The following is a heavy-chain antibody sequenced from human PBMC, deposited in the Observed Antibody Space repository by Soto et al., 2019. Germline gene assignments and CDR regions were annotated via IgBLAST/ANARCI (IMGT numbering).Heavy chain of an antibody. Sequence: QVQLVQSGAEVKKPGSSVKVSCKASGGTFSSYAISWVRQAPGQGLEWMGGIIPIFGTANYAQKFQGRVTITADESTSTAHMELSSLRSEDTAVYYCASLYGSGSPYYSYGMDVWGQGTTVTVSS. V-gene: IGHV1-69*12. CDR2: IIPIFGTA. D-gene: IGHD3-10*01. CDR3: ASLYGSGSPYYSYGMDV. CDR1: GGTFSSYA. J-gene: IGHJ6*02.